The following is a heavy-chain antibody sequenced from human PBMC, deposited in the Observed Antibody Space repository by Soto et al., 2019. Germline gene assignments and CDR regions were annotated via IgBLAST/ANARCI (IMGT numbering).Heavy chain of an antibody. V-gene: IGHV1-3*05. CDR3: PRTIVVVTAQDY. Sequence: QVRLVQSGAEEKKPGASVKVSCKASGYTFTSYAMHLVRQAPGQRLEWMGWINAGNGNTKYSQKFQGRVTITRDTSASTAYMELSSLRSEDTAVYYCPRTIVVVTAQDYWGQGTLVTVSS. CDR1: GYTFTSYA. D-gene: IGHD2-21*02. J-gene: IGHJ4*02. CDR2: INAGNGNT.